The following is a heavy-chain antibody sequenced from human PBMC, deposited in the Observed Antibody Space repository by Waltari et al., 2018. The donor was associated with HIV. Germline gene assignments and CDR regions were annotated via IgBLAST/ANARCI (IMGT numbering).Heavy chain of an antibody. Sequence: QVYVVESGGGVVQPGGYLRLSCTASGFNFKPYDIHWVRQAPGRGQEWGEGVRFDESQEYYVNSVKGRFNSSGDNAINAILLEITTLRREDTAKCRCVKDDAPGRDAIFDIWVQGTMVSVS. CDR3: VKDDAPGRDAIFDI. J-gene: IGHJ3*01. CDR1: GFNFKPYD. D-gene: IGHD1-26*01. CDR2: VRFDESQE. V-gene: IGHV3-30*02.